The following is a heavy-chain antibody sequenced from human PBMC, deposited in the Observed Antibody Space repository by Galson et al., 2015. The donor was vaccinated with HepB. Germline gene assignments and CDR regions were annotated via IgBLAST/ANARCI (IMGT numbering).Heavy chain of an antibody. D-gene: IGHD6-13*01. J-gene: IGHJ3*02. V-gene: IGHV3-66*02. CDR1: GFTVSSNY. CDR3: ARTYSSSWYYAFDI. Sequence: SLRLSCAASGFTVSSNYMSWVRQAPGKGLEWVSVIYSGGSTYYADSVKGRFTISRDNSKNTLYLQMNSLRAEDTAVYYCARTYSSSWYYAFDIWGQGTMVTVSS. CDR2: IYSGGST.